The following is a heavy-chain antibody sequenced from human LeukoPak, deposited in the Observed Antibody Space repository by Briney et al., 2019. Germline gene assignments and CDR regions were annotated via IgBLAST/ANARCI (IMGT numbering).Heavy chain of an antibody. CDR1: GFTFSNDW. J-gene: IGHJ4*02. D-gene: IGHD6-6*01. V-gene: IGHV3-74*01. CDR3: ARESEGAALGD. Sequence: GGSLRLSCAASGFTFSNDWMHWVRQAPGKGLVWVSRIKTDGSSTGYADSVKGRFTISRDNGKNTLYLQMDSLRAEDTAVYYCARESEGAALGDWGQGTLVTVSS. CDR2: IKTDGSST.